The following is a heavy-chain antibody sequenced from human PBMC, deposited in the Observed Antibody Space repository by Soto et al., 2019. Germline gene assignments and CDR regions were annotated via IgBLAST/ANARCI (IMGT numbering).Heavy chain of an antibody. Sequence: SETLSLTCAVYGGSFSGYDWSWIRQPPGKGLEWIGEINHSGSTKYNPPLKSRVTMSVDTSKNQFSLKLSSVTAADTAVYYCARESDDILTGLDYWGRGTLVTVSS. CDR1: GGSFSGYD. CDR3: ARESDDILTGLDY. CDR2: INHSGST. J-gene: IGHJ4*02. V-gene: IGHV4-34*01. D-gene: IGHD3-9*01.